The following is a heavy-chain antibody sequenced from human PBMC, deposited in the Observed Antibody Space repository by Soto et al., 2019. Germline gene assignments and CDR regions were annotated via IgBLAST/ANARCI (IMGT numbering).Heavy chain of an antibody. J-gene: IGHJ4*02. CDR1: GFTFTSYG. CDR2: IWYDGSNK. V-gene: IGHV3-33*01. D-gene: IGHD2-21*01. Sequence: QVQLVESGGGVVQPGRSLRLSCAASGFTFTSYGMHWVRQAPGKGLEWVAVIWYDGSNKYYADSVKGRFTISRDNSKNTLYLQMNSLRAEDTAVYYCARGGLLLDYWGQGTLATVSS. CDR3: ARGGLLLDY.